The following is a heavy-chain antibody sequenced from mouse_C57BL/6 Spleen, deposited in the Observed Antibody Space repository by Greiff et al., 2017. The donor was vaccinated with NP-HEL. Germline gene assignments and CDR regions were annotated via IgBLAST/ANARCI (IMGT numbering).Heavy chain of an antibody. D-gene: IGHD3-2*02. CDR1: GYTFTSYW. J-gene: IGHJ4*01. Sequence: VKLQQPGAELVRPGSSVKLSCKASGYTFTSYWMHWVKQRPIQGLEWIGNIDPSDSETHYNQKFKDKATLTVDKSSSTAYMQLSSLTSEDSAVYYCAREGRQLRPHYYAMDYWGQGTSVTVSS. CDR2: IDPSDSET. V-gene: IGHV1-52*01. CDR3: AREGRQLRPHYYAMDY.